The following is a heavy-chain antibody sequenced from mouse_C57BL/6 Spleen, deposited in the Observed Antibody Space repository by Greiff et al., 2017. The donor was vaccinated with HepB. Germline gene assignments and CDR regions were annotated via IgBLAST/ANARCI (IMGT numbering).Heavy chain of an antibody. CDR3: ARRYYGSTTGFAY. D-gene: IGHD1-1*01. CDR1: GYTFTDYY. CDR2: INPYNGGT. J-gene: IGHJ3*01. Sequence: EVKLMESGPVLVKPGASVKMSCKASGYTFTDYYMNWVKQSHGKSLEWIGVINPYNGGTSYNQKFKGKATLTVDKSSSTAYMELNSLTSEDSAVYYCARRYYGSTTGFAYWGQGTLVTVSA. V-gene: IGHV1-19*01.